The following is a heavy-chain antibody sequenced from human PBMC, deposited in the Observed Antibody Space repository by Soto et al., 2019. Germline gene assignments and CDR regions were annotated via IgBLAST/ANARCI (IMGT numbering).Heavy chain of an antibody. CDR1: GFTFSSYA. CDR2: ISGSGGST. J-gene: IGHJ5*02. Sequence: GGSLRLSCAASGFTFSSYAMSWVRQAPGKGLEWVSAISGSGGSTYYADSVKGRFTISRDNSKNTLYLQMNSLRAEDTAVYYCAKDRFGPSPAYNWFDPWGQGTLVTVSS. V-gene: IGHV3-23*01. CDR3: AKDRFGPSPAYNWFDP. D-gene: IGHD3-10*01.